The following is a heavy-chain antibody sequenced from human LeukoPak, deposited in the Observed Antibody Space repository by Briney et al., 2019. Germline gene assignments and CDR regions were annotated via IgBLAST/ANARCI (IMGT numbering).Heavy chain of an antibody. CDR1: GYTFTAYY. CDR3: ASKGDGFCSSSRCQGAFDY. V-gene: IGHV1-2*02. Sequence: GASVKVSCKPSGYTFTAYYMHLVRQAPGQGLEWMGWINPNTGDTKFAQNFQDRATMTWDTSVSTAYMELSSLTSDDTAAYYCASKGDGFCSSSRCQGAFDYWGQGSMVTVSS. J-gene: IGHJ3*01. CDR2: INPNTGDT. D-gene: IGHD2-2*01.